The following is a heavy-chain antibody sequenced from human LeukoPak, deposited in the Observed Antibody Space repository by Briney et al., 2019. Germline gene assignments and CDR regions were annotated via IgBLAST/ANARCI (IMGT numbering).Heavy chain of an antibody. J-gene: IGHJ5*02. V-gene: IGHV3-74*01. Sequence: GGSLRLSCAASGFTFSSYWMHWVRQAPGKGLVWVSRINSDGSSTSYADSVKGRFTISRDNAKNTLYLQMNSLRAVDTAVYYCARIPAAISRWFDPWGQGTLVTVSS. D-gene: IGHD2-2*02. CDR1: GFTFSSYW. CDR3: ARIPAAISRWFDP. CDR2: INSDGSST.